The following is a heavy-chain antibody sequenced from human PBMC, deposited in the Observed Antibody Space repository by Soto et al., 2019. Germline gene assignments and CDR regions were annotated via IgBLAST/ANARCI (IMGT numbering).Heavy chain of an antibody. Sequence: GGSLRLSCAASGFTFSSYSMNWVRQAPGKGLEWVSSISSSSSYIYYADSVKGRFTISRDNAKNSLYLQMNSLRAEDTAVYYCARGGTNELNWFDPWGQGTLVTVSS. J-gene: IGHJ5*02. CDR2: ISSSSSYI. CDR1: GFTFSSYS. D-gene: IGHD1-26*01. CDR3: ARGGTNELNWFDP. V-gene: IGHV3-21*01.